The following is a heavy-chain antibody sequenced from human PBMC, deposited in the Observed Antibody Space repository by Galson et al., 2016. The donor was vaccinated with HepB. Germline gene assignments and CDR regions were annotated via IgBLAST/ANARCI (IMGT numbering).Heavy chain of an antibody. CDR1: GYSFTSYW. J-gene: IGHJ3*02. V-gene: IGHV5-51*01. Sequence: SGAEVKKPGESLKISCEGSGYSFTSYWIGWVRQMPGKGLEWMGTIYPGDSDTRYSPSSQGQVTISADKSISAAYLQWNSLKASDTAIYYCARRSSDAFDIWGQGTMGTVSS. CDR3: ARRSSDAFDI. CDR2: IYPGDSDT. D-gene: IGHD3-10*01.